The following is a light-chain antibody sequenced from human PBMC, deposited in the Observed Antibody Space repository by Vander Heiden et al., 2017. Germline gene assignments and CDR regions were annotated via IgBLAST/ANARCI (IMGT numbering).Light chain of an antibody. CDR3: QQYGSSRWT. J-gene: IGKJ1*01. CDR2: GAS. V-gene: IGKV3-20*01. Sequence: EIVLTQSPGTLSLSPGERATLSCRASQSVSSYLAWYQQKPGQAPRLLIYGASSRATGIPDRFSGSGSGTDFTLTISRLEPEDFAVYYCQQYGSSRWTFGQGTKVEI. CDR1: QSVSSY.